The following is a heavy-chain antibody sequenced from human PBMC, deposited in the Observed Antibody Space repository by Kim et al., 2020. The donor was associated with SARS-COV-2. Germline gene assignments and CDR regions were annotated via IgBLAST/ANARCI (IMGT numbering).Heavy chain of an antibody. J-gene: IGHJ6*02. D-gene: IGHD1-26*01. CDR1: GGSISSSSYY. V-gene: IGHV4-39*01. CDR3: ARGRGELYYYYGMDV. CDR2: IYYSGST. Sequence: SETLSLTCTVSGGSISSSSYYWGWIRQPPGKGLEWIGSIYYSGSTYYNPSLKSRVTISVDTSKNQFSLKLSSVTAADTTVYYCARGRGELYYYYGMDVWGQGTTVTVSS.